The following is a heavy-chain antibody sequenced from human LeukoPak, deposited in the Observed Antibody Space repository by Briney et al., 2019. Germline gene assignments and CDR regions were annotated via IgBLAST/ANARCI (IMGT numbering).Heavy chain of an antibody. CDR2: ISGSGGST. Sequence: GGFLRLSCAASGFTFSSYAMSWVRQAPGKGLEWVSAISGSGGSTYYADSVKGRFTISRDNSKNTLYLQMNSLRAEDTAVYYCAKESSSQWLVRLLDYWGQGTLVTVSS. CDR1: GFTFSSYA. V-gene: IGHV3-23*01. J-gene: IGHJ4*02. CDR3: AKESSSQWLVRLLDY. D-gene: IGHD6-19*01.